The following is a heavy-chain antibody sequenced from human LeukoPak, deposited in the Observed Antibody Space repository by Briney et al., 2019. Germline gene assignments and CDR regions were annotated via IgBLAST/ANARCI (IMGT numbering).Heavy chain of an antibody. Sequence: GGSPRLSCAASGFTFSDYNMRWIRQAPGKGLEWVSSISSSSSYIYYADSVKGRFTISRDNAKNSLYLQMNSLRAEDTAVYYCARETIAVAATLYYYMDVWGKGTTVTISS. D-gene: IGHD6-19*01. J-gene: IGHJ6*03. CDR2: ISSSSSYI. CDR3: ARETIAVAATLYYYMDV. V-gene: IGHV3-21*01. CDR1: GFTFSDYN.